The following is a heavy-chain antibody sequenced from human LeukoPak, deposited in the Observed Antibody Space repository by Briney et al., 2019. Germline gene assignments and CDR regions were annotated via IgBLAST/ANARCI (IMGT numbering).Heavy chain of an antibody. D-gene: IGHD4-11*01. CDR1: AFIFSGHW. J-gene: IGHJ6*02. CDR2: IKEDGSVR. Sequence: GGSLRLSCEGSAFIFSGHWMNWVRQTPGKGLEWVASIKEDGSVRQYVDSVKGRFSISRDNSKNTLYLQMNSLRIEETAVYYCARPSQYYYYFGMDVWGQGTTVTVSS. CDR3: ARPSQYYYYFGMDV. V-gene: IGHV3-7*01.